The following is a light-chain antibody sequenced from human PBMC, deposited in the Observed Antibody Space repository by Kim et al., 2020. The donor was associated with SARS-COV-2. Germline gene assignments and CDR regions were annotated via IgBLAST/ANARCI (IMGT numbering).Light chain of an antibody. CDR1: QSICSNY. CDR3: QLSYITPYT. CDR2: STY. J-gene: IGKJ2*01. Sequence: ASVGDRVTITCRTSQSICSNYLNWYAQRPGKAPNLLIYSTYSLESGVPSRFSGSGSGTVFTLTIRSLQVGDFATYYCQLSYITPYTCGQGTKLEI. V-gene: IGKV1-39*01.